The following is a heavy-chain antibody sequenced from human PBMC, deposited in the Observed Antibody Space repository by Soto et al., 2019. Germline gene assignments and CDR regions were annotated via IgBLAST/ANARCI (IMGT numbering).Heavy chain of an antibody. CDR2: IIPIFGTA. V-gene: IGHV1-69*01. Sequence: QVQLVQSGAEVKKPGSSVKVSCKASGGTFSSYAISWVRQAPGQGLEWMGGIIPIFGTANYAQKLQGRVTITADESTSTAYMELSSLRSEDTAVYYCARYGVFPHYYYYYGMDVWGQGTTVTVSS. CDR1: GGTFSSYA. J-gene: IGHJ6*02. CDR3: ARYGVFPHYYYYYGMDV. D-gene: IGHD3-10*01.